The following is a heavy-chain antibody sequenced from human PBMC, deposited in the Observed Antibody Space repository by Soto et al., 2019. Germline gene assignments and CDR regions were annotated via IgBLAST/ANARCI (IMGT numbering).Heavy chain of an antibody. CDR2: FYSSGSI. V-gene: IGHV4-31*02. CDR1: GYFIGAGGYY. J-gene: IGHJ5*02. D-gene: IGHD3-22*01. CDR3: ARDRRYYDSSGYTYNWFDP. Sequence: SETLSLTCFVSGYFIGAGGYYWSWIRHHPGKGLEWIGSFYSSGSIIYNPSLRSRVSISGDMSTNQFSMSLSSVTAADTAVYYCARDRRYYDSSGYTYNWFDPWGQGTLVTVSS.